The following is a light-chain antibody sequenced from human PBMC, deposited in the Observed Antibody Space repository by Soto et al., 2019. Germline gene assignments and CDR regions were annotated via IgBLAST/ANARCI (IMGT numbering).Light chain of an antibody. J-gene: IGKJ2*01. CDR1: QSVSSSF. CDR3: QQCGGSPPYT. Sequence: EIVLTQSPGTLSLSPGERATLSCRASQSVSSSFLAWYQQKPGQAPRLLIHGASSRATGIPDRFSGSGSGTDFTLTISILEPEDFEVYYCQQCGGSPPYTFGQGTKLDIK. CDR2: GAS. V-gene: IGKV3-20*01.